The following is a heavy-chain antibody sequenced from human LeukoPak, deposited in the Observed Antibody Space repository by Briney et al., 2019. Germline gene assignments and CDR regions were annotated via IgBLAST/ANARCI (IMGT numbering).Heavy chain of an antibody. J-gene: IGHJ6*02. CDR1: GFTFSNAW. CDR3: SGYPYYYYYGMEV. Sequence: GGSLRLSCAASGFTFSNAWMSWVRQAPGKGLEWVGRIKSKSDGETAEYAAPVKGRFTISRDDSKNTLYLEMNSLKTEDTAVYYCSGYPYYYYYGMEVWGRGTTVTVSS. D-gene: IGHD3-22*01. V-gene: IGHV3-15*01. CDR2: IKSKSDGETA.